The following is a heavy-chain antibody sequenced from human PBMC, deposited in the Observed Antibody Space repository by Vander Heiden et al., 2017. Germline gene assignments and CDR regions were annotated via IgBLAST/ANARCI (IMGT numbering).Heavy chain of an antibody. D-gene: IGHD6-19*01. CDR2: ISWNSDSI. CDR1: GFTFDDYA. Sequence: EVQLVESGGGLVQPGRSLSLSCAASGFTFDDYAMHWVRQAPGKGLEWVSGISWNSDSIGYADSVKGRFTISRDNAKNSLYLQMNSLSAEDTAFYYCAKASGYSSACINYWGQGTQVTVSS. V-gene: IGHV3-9*01. CDR3: AKASGYSSACINY. J-gene: IGHJ4*02.